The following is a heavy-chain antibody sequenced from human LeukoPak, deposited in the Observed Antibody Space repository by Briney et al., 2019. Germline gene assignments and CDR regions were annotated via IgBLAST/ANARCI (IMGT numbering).Heavy chain of an antibody. Sequence: SQTLSLTCTVSGGSISSGDYYWSWIRQPPGKGLEWIGSMWFGATTSYDPSLKSRVTISVDPSKNQFSLKLSSVTAADTALYYCARGRRGSYFQDYWGQGTLVTVSS. D-gene: IGHD1-26*01. CDR1: GGSISSGDYY. CDR2: MWFGATT. CDR3: ARGRRGSYFQDY. V-gene: IGHV4-30-4*01. J-gene: IGHJ4*02.